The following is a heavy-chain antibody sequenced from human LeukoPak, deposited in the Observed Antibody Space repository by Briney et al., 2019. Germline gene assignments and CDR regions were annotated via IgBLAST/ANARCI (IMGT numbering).Heavy chain of an antibody. CDR2: IRYDGSNK. V-gene: IGHV3-30*02. D-gene: IGHD3-22*01. J-gene: IGHJ4*02. CDR3: AKPLYTHLNYYDSSGYSRPFDY. CDR1: GFTFSSYG. Sequence: PGGSLRLSCAASGFTFSSYGMHWVRQAPGKGLEWVAFIRYDGSNKYYADSVKGRFTISRDNSKNTLYLQMNSLRAEDTAVYYCAKPLYTHLNYYDSSGYSRPFDYWGQGTLVTVSS.